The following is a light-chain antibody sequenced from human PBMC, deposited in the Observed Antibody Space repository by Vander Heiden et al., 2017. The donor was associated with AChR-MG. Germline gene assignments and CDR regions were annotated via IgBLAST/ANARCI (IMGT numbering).Light chain of an antibody. J-gene: IGLJ3*02. V-gene: IGLV4-69*01. CDR3: QTWDTGTWV. Sequence: PSASASLGASVKLTCTLSSGHSTYAIAWHQQQPGKGPRYLMRLNTDGSHTKADGVSDRFSGSSSGAERYLTISSLQSEDEADYHCQTWDTGTWVFGGGTKLTVL. CDR2: LNTDGSH. CDR1: SGHSTYA.